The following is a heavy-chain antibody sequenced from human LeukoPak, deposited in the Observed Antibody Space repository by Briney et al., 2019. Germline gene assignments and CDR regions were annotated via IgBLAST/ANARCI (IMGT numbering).Heavy chain of an antibody. CDR1: GFTFSSYE. D-gene: IGHD6-19*01. Sequence: GGSLRLSCAASGFTFSSYEMNWVRQAPGKGLEWVSYISSSGSTIYYADSVKGRFTISRDNAKNSLYLQMNSLRAEDTAVYYCARAYSSGWFPGAFDYWDQGTLVTVSS. CDR2: ISSSGSTI. CDR3: ARAYSSGWFPGAFDY. V-gene: IGHV3-48*03. J-gene: IGHJ4*02.